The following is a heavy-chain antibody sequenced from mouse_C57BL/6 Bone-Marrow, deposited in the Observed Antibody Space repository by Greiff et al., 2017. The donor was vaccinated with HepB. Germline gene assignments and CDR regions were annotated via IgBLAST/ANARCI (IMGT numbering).Heavy chain of an antibody. J-gene: IGHJ1*03. CDR3: ARDRYYGSSYWYFDV. CDR1: GYSITSGYY. Sequence: EVKVEESGPGLVKPSQSLSLTCSVTGYSITSGYYWNWIRQFPGNKLEWMGYISYDGSNNYNPSLKNRISITRDTSKNQFFLKLNSVTTEDTATYYCARDRYYGSSYWYFDVWGTGTTVTVSS. D-gene: IGHD1-1*01. V-gene: IGHV3-6*01. CDR2: ISYDGSN.